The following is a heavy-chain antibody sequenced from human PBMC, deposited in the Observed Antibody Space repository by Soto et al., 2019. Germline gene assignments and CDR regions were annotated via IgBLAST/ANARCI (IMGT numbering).Heavy chain of an antibody. CDR2: INAGNGNT. D-gene: IGHD2-2*01. V-gene: IGHV1-3*01. Sequence: ASVKVSCKASGYTFTSYAMHWVRQAPGQRLEWMGWINAGNGNTKYSRKFQGRVTITRDTSASTAYMELSSLRSEDTAVYYCARGEYCISTSCYPSSWFDPWGQGTLVTVSS. J-gene: IGHJ5*02. CDR3: ARGEYCISTSCYPSSWFDP. CDR1: GYTFTSYA.